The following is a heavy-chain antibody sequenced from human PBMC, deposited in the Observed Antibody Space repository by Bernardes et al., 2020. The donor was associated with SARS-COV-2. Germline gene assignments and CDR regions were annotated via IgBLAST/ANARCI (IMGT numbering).Heavy chain of an antibody. CDR1: GFTFSTYD. CDR2: IGAAGDT. CDR3: AKEFCSGGRCYSYGMDV. Sequence: GGSLRLSCAASGFTFSTYDMHWVRQTTGKGLEWVSGIGAAGDTYYPDSVKGRFTISRENAMNSLSLQMNSLRTEDTALYFCAKEFCSGGRCYSYGMDVWGQGTTVTVSS. J-gene: IGHJ6*02. V-gene: IGHV3-13*01. D-gene: IGHD2-15*01.